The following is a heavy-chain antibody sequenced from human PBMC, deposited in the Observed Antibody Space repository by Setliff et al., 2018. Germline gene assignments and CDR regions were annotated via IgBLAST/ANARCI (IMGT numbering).Heavy chain of an antibody. CDR2: MYNSGNT. CDR3: ARLGGSSGSGGFYYYYYYMDV. Sequence: PSETLSLTCTVSGGSISHHYWSWIRQPPGKGLEWVGYMYNSGNTNDNPSLRRRVAISVDKSKNQVSLKLSSVTAADTAVYYCARLGGSSGSGGFYYYYYYMDVWGKGTTVTVSS. J-gene: IGHJ6*03. V-gene: IGHV4-59*08. D-gene: IGHD3-16*01. CDR1: GGSISHHY.